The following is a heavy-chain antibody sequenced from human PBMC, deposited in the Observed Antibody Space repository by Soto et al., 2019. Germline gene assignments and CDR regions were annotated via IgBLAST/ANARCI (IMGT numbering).Heavy chain of an antibody. CDR1: GFTFSSYE. V-gene: IGHV3-48*03. Sequence: EVQLVESGGGLVQPGGSLRLSCAASGFTFSSYEMNWVRQAPGKGLEWVSYISSSGSTIYYADSVKGRFTISRDNAKNSLYLQMNSLRAEETAVYYCARDYDTSLIEPRYYYGMDVWGQGTTVTVSS. CDR3: ARDYDTSLIEPRYYYGMDV. D-gene: IGHD3-3*01. CDR2: ISSSGSTI. J-gene: IGHJ6*02.